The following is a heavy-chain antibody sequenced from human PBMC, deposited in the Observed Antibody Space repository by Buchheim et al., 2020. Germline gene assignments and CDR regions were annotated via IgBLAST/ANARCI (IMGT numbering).Heavy chain of an antibody. CDR3: ARDQRDQGYWYFDL. CDR2: ISGSDNTI. J-gene: IGHJ2*01. Sequence: VQLVESGGGLIQPGESLRLSCAASGFTFSSYGMNWVCQAPGKGLEWVSFISGSDNTIYYADSVKGRFTISRDNAKNSLVLHMNSLRVEDTAVYYCARDQRDQGYWYFDLWGRGT. CDR1: GFTFSSYG. V-gene: IGHV3-48*04.